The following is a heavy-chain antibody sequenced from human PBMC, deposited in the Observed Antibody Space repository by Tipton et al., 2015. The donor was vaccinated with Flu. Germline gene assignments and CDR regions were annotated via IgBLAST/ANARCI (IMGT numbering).Heavy chain of an antibody. Sequence: TLSLTCTVSGGSLDSHGYYLNWIRQPAGKGLEWIGRIHTSGSTNYNPSLKSRLTLSLGTSKNQFSLRLNSVTAADSAVYFCARDSPYKDVLTRPLDVWGQGTTVTVSS. CDR1: GGSLDSHGYY. V-gene: IGHV4-61*02. D-gene: IGHD3-9*01. J-gene: IGHJ6*02. CDR2: IHTSGST. CDR3: ARDSPYKDVLTRPLDV.